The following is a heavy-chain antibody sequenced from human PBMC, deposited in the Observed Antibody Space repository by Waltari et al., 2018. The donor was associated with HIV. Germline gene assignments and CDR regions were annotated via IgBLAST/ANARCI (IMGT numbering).Heavy chain of an antibody. V-gene: IGHV4-59*01. CDR3: ARYSSAWTGFDY. Sequence: QVQLQESGPGLVKPSETLSLICPVPGGSISNYYWGWIRQPPGKGLEWIGYIYYPGSTDYNPSLKSRVTISVDTSKNQFSLKLTSVTAADTAQYYCARYSSAWTGFDYWGQGTLVTVSS. J-gene: IGHJ4*02. D-gene: IGHD6-19*01. CDR2: IYYPGST. CDR1: GGSISNYY.